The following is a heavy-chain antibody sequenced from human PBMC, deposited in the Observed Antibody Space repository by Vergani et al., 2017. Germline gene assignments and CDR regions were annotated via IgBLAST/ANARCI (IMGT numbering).Heavy chain of an antibody. Sequence: QVRLQESGPGLVQPSETLSLTCTVSGGSISSYYWSWIRQPPGKGLEWIGYIYYSWSTNYNPSLKSRVTISVDTSKNQFSLKLSSVTAADTAVYYCAREVVTMVRGVSVYWFDPWGQGTLVTVSS. CDR2: IYYSWST. J-gene: IGHJ5*02. CDR3: AREVVTMVRGVSVYWFDP. CDR1: GGSISSYY. D-gene: IGHD3-10*01. V-gene: IGHV4-59*01.